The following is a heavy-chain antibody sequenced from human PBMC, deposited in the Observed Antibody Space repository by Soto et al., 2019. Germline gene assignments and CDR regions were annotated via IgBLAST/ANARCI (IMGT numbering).Heavy chain of an antibody. J-gene: IGHJ6*02. CDR1: GGSISSGGYY. CDR3: ARLGDYGPLDYYYYGMDV. V-gene: IGHV4-31*03. CDR2: IYYIGST. D-gene: IGHD3-10*01. Sequence: PSETLSLTCTVSGGSISSGGYYWSWIRQHPGKGLEWIGYIYYIGSTYYNPSLKSRVTISVDTSKNQFSLKLSSVTAADTAVYYCARLGDYGPLDYYYYGMDVWGQGTTGTV.